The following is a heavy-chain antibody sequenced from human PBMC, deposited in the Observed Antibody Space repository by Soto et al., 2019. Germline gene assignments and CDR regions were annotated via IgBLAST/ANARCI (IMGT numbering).Heavy chain of an antibody. V-gene: IGHV1-2*04. CDR1: GYTFTDYY. CDR3: ATHPGSGYYRMNY. D-gene: IGHD3-22*01. J-gene: IGHJ4*02. CDR2: MNPNSGGT. Sequence: QVQLVQSGAEVKKPGASVKVSCKTSGYTFTDYYIHWVRQAPGQGLEWVGWMNPNSGGTNFAQKFRDWVTMTRVTSISTAYMELSRLRSGATAVYYCATHPGSGYYRMNYWGQGPLVTVSS.